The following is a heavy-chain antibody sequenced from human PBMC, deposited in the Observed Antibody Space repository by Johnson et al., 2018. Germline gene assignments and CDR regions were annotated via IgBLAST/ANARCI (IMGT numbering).Heavy chain of an antibody. Sequence: VQLQESGGGLVQPGGSLRLSCAASGFTFSSYWMHWVRQAPGKGLVWVSRINSDGSSTNYADSVKGRFTISRDNAKNTLYLQMNSLRAEDTAVYYCARYSYDTWAFDSWGQGTLVTVSS. CDR3: ARYSYDTWAFDS. CDR2: INSDGSST. CDR1: GFTFSSYW. V-gene: IGHV3-74*01. J-gene: IGHJ4*02. D-gene: IGHD3-22*01.